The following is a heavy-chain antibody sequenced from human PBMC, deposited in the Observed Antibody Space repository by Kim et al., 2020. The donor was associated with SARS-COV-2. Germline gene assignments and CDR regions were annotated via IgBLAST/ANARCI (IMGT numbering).Heavy chain of an antibody. D-gene: IGHD3-9*01. CDR2: ISYDGGNG. Sequence: GGSLRLSCVASDFALSYFPMHWVRQAPGKGLEWVALISYDGGNGYYADSVRGRFTISKDNSNNTLYLQMNSLRTEDTAVYFCSRDDIDWSSGGGNYRFFGMDVWGQGTTVAVS. J-gene: IGHJ6*02. CDR1: DFALSYFP. CDR3: SRDDIDWSSGGGNYRFFGMDV. V-gene: IGHV3-30*04.